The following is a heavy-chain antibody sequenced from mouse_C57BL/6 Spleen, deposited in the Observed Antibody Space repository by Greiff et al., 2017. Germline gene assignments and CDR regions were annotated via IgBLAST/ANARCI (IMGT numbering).Heavy chain of an antibody. J-gene: IGHJ4*01. CDR1: GYTFTSYW. CDR3: ARYDYDRIYYAMDY. D-gene: IGHD2-4*01. Sequence: QVHVKQSGAELVKPGASVKMSCKASGYTFTSYWITWVKQRPGQGLEWIGDIYPGSGSTNYNEKFKSKATLTVDTSSSTAYMQLSSLTSEDSAVYYCARYDYDRIYYAMDYWGQGTSVTVSS. V-gene: IGHV1-55*01. CDR2: IYPGSGST.